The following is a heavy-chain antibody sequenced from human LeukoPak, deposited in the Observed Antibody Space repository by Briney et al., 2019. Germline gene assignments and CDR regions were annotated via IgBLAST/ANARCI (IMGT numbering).Heavy chain of an antibody. D-gene: IGHD3-16*02. J-gene: IGHJ4*02. V-gene: IGHV3-74*01. CDR1: GFTFSSYW. CDR3: ARATHDYVWGSYRYDFDFDY. Sequence: PGGSLRLSCAASGFTFSSYWMHWVRQAPGKGLVWVSRINSDGSSTSYADSVKGRFTISRDNAKNTLYLQMNSLRAEDTAVYYCARATHDYVWGSYRYDFDFDYWGQGTLVTVSS. CDR2: INSDGSST.